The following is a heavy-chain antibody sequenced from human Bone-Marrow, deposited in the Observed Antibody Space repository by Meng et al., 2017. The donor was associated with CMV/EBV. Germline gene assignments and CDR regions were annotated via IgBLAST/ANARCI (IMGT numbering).Heavy chain of an antibody. D-gene: IGHD2-2*01. CDR2: INPNSGGT. V-gene: IGHV1-2*02. CDR1: GYTFTDYY. J-gene: IGHJ6*02. CDR3: ARDLMGAVVVPAANKKAYYYYGMDV. Sequence: ASVKVSCKASGYTFTDYYIHWVRQAPGQGLEWMGWINPNSGGTNYPQKFQGRVTMTRDTSISTAYMELRRLRSDDTAVYYCARDLMGAVVVPAANKKAYYYYGMDVWGQGTTVTGSS.